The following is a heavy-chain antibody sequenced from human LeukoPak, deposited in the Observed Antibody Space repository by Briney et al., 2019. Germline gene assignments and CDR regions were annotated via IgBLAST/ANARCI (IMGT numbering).Heavy chain of an antibody. CDR2: VWYDVNNK. J-gene: IGHJ4*02. Sequence: GRSLRLSCAPSGFTFRSYGMHWVRRAPGKGLERGAIVWYDVNNKYYADSVKGRFTLSRDNSKDTVSLQLNSLRAEDTAVYYCARGSEAAAGAFDYWGQGALVTVPS. D-gene: IGHD6-13*01. CDR3: ARGSEAAAGAFDY. CDR1: GFTFRSYG. V-gene: IGHV3-33*01.